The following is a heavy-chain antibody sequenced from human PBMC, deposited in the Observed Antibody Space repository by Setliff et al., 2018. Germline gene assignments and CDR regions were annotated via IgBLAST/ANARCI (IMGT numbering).Heavy chain of an antibody. V-gene: IGHV4-31*03. Sequence: SETLSLTCTVSGGSISSGGYYWSWIRQHPGKGLEWIGYIYYSGSTYYNPSLKSRVTISVDTSKNQFSLKLSSVTAADTAVYYCAREREYSGYEGMADYWGQGTLVTVSS. CDR3: AREREYSGYEGMADY. CDR1: GGSISSGGYY. J-gene: IGHJ4*02. CDR2: IYYSGST. D-gene: IGHD5-12*01.